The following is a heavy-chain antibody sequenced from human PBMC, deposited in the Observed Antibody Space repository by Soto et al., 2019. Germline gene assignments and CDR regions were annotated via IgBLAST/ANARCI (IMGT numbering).Heavy chain of an antibody. CDR3: AAGGGLPRYY. CDR2: IYYSGST. D-gene: IGHD5-12*01. J-gene: IGHJ4*02. CDR1: GGSISSGGYS. Sequence: QLQLQESGSGLVKPSQTLSLTCAVSGGSISSGGYSWSWIRQPPGKGLEWIGYIYYSGSTYYNPSLKSRFTLAVARSKHQFSLKLSSVTAADTAVYYCAAGGGLPRYYWGQGTLVTVSS. V-gene: IGHV4-30-2*01.